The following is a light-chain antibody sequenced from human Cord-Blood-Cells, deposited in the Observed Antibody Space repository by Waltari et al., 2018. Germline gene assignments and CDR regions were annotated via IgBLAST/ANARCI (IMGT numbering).Light chain of an antibody. CDR1: QLGDKY. CDR2: QDS. CDR3: QAWDSSTAV. J-gene: IGLJ3*02. Sequence: SYELTQPPSVSVSPGQTASITCSGDQLGDKYACWYQQKPGQSPVLVIYQDSKRPSGIPGRFSGSNSGTTATLTISGTQAMDEADYYCQAWDSSTAVFGGGTKLTVL. V-gene: IGLV3-1*01.